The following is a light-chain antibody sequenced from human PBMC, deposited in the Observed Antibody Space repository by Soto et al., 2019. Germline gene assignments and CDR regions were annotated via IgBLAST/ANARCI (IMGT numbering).Light chain of an antibody. Sequence: EVVLTQSPDTLSLSPGERATLSCRASQSVSSSYLAWYQQKPGQAPRLFIHGASSRATGVPERFSGSGSGTDFTLTISTLEPEDFAVYYCQQYGSSPWTFGQGTTVEIK. CDR1: QSVSSSY. J-gene: IGKJ1*01. CDR3: QQYGSSPWT. CDR2: GAS. V-gene: IGKV3-20*01.